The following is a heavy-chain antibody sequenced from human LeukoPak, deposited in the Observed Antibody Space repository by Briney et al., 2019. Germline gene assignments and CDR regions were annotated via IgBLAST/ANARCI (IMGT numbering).Heavy chain of an antibody. CDR3: ARDRQQNYDFWSGYFRAHSYGMDV. J-gene: IGHJ6*02. V-gene: IGHV4-39*07. CDR1: GGSISSSSYY. CDR2: IYYSGST. D-gene: IGHD3-3*01. Sequence: SETLSLTCTVSGGSISSSSYYWGWIRQPPGKGLEWIGSIYYSGSTYYNPSLKSRVTISVDTSKNQFSLKLSSVTAADTAVYYCARDRQQNYDFWSGYFRAHSYGMDVWGQGTTVTVSS.